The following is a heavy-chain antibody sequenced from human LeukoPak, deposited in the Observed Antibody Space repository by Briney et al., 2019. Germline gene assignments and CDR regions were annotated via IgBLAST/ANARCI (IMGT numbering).Heavy chain of an antibody. V-gene: IGHV3-74*01. D-gene: IGHD3-10*01. CDR3: ATDSYVSGSYYRLFY. Sequence: QPGGSLRLSCAASGFTFDDYAMHWVRQAPGKGLVWVSGINSDGGTTTYADSVKGRFTISRDNAKNTLYLQMNDLRAEDTAIYYCATDSYVSGSYYRLFYWGQGTLVTVSS. CDR2: INSDGGTT. J-gene: IGHJ4*02. CDR1: GFTFDDYA.